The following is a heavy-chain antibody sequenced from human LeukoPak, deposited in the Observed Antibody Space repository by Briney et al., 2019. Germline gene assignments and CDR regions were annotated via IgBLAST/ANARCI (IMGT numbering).Heavy chain of an antibody. CDR1: GYTFTNFY. CDR3: ARELLKRNWFDP. D-gene: IGHD2-21*02. J-gene: IGHJ5*02. Sequence: ASVKVSCKASGYTFTNFYMHWVRQAPGQGLEWMGIINPSGGSTSYAQKFQGRVTMTRDTSTSTVYMELSSLRSEDTAVYYCARELLKRNWFDPWGQGTLVTVSS. CDR2: INPSGGST. V-gene: IGHV1-46*01.